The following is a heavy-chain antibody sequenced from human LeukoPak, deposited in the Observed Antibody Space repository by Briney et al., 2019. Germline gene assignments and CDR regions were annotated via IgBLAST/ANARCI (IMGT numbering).Heavy chain of an antibody. Sequence: GGSLRLSCAASGFTFSSYGMHWVRQAPGKGLEWVAFIRYDGSNKYYADSVKGRFTISRDNSKNTLYLQMNSLRAEDTAVYYCANLVFSGSYSPYMDVWGKGTTVTISS. CDR3: ANLVFSGSYSPYMDV. J-gene: IGHJ6*03. CDR2: IRYDGSNK. CDR1: GFTFSSYG. D-gene: IGHD1-26*01. V-gene: IGHV3-30*02.